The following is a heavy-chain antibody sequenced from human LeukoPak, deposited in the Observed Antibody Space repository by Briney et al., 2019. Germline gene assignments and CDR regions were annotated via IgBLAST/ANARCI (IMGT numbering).Heavy chain of an antibody. CDR3: ARGHPYWSGYYTRRVDYFDY. D-gene: IGHD3-3*01. CDR2: INHSGST. CDR1: GGSFSGYY. J-gene: IGHJ4*02. V-gene: IGHV4-34*01. Sequence: PSETLSLTCAVYGGSFSGYYWSWIRQPPGKGPEGIGEINHSGSTNYNPSLKSRVTISVDTSKNQFSLKLSSVTAADTDGYCRARGHPYWSGYYTRRVDYFDYWGQGTLVTVSS.